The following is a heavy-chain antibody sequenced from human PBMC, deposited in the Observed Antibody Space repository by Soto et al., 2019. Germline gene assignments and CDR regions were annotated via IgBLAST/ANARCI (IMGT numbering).Heavy chain of an antibody. V-gene: IGHV1-18*01. CDR2: ISGDNAKT. CDR1: GYTFTSYG. Sequence: VKLGQSGGEMRKPGASVKVSCKASGYTFTSYGISWVRQAPGQGLEWMGWISGDNAKTKYAQKLQARVTLTTDTPTTTAYMDLRSLKSDDTAVYYCARGGRGGGIDVWGQGTTVT. J-gene: IGHJ6*02. D-gene: IGHD3-16*01. CDR3: ARGGRGGGIDV.